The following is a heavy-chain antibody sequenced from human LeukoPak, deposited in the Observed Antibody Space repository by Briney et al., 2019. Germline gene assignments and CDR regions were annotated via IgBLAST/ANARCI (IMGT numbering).Heavy chain of an antibody. J-gene: IGHJ4*02. V-gene: IGHV4-4*02. Sequence: PSETLSLTCVVSGGCISSSHWWSWVRQPPGKGLEWIGEISQSGSTNYNPSLKSRVTMSVDKSKNQFSLKLSSVSAADTAVYYCARAGRYYDSSGYYWYFDYWGQGTLVTVSS. CDR3: ARAGRYYDSSGYYWYFDY. D-gene: IGHD3-22*01. CDR1: GGCISSSHW. CDR2: ISQSGST.